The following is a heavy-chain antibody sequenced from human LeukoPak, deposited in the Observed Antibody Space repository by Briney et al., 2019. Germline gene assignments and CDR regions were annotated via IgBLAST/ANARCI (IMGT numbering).Heavy chain of an antibody. CDR3: AKDQYSYGSEAYYMDV. V-gene: IGHV3-30*02. D-gene: IGHD5-18*01. CDR2: IRYEGSNK. J-gene: IGHJ6*03. CDR1: GFTFSSYG. Sequence: GGSLRLSCAASGFTFSSYGMHWVRQAPGKGLEWVAFIRYEGSNKYYADSVKGRFTISRDNSKNTLYLQMNSLRAEDTAVYYCAKDQYSYGSEAYYMDVWGKGTTVTISS.